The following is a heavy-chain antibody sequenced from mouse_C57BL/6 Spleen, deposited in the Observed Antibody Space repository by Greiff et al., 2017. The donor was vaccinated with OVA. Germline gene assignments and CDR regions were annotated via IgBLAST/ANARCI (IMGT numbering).Heavy chain of an antibody. V-gene: IGHV1-82*01. Sequence: VQLQESGPELVKPGASVKISCKASGYAFSSSWMNWVKQRPGKGLEWIGRIYPGDGDTNYNGKFKGKATLTADKSSSTAYMQLSSLTSEDSAVYFCARYDGSWFAYWGQGTLVTVSA. J-gene: IGHJ3*01. CDR3: ARYDGSWFAY. CDR2: IYPGDGDT. D-gene: IGHD2-3*01. CDR1: GYAFSSSW.